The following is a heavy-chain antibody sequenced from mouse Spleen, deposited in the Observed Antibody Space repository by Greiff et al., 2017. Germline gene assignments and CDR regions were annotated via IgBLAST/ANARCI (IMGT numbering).Heavy chain of an antibody. CDR3: ARRDYGYDEGNAMDY. D-gene: IGHD2-2*01. J-gene: IGHJ4*01. CDR2: IDPSDSYT. Sequence: VQLQQPGAELVKPGASVKLSCKASGYTFTSYWMHWVKQRPGQGLEWIGEIDPSDSYTNYNQKFKGKATLTVDKSSSTAYMQLSSLTSEDSAVYYCARRDYGYDEGNAMDYWGQGTSGTVSS. CDR1: GYTFTSYW. V-gene: IGHV1-69*02.